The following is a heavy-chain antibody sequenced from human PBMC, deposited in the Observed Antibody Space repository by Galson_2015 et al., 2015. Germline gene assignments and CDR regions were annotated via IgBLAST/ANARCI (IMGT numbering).Heavy chain of an antibody. D-gene: IGHD3-22*01. J-gene: IGHJ4*02. Sequence: QSGAEVKKPGESLTISCTGSGYSFTSYWIGWVRQMPGKGLEWMGIIYPGDSDTRYSPSFQGQVTISADKSISTAYLQWSSLKASDTAMYYCARSQNYYDSGGYWGLRYWGQGTLVTVS. CDR3: ARSQNYYDSGGYWGLRY. V-gene: IGHV5-51*03. CDR1: GYSFTSYW. CDR2: IYPGDSDT.